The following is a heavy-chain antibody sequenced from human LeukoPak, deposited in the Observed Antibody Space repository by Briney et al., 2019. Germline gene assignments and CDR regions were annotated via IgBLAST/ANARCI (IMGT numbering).Heavy chain of an antibody. V-gene: IGHV3-7*01. CDR1: GFTFSDYW. J-gene: IGHJ4*02. Sequence: GGSLRLSCAASGFTFSDYWMDWVRQAPGKGLEWVAIIKEDGSQTNYVDSVKGRFTISRDNSKNLLYLQMNSLRAEDTAVYYCVRDRGWLQFDYWGQGTLLTVSS. CDR2: IKEDGSQT. D-gene: IGHD5-24*01. CDR3: VRDRGWLQFDY.